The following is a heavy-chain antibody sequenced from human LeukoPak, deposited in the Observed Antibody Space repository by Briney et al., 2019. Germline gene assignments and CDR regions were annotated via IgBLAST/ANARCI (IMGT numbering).Heavy chain of an antibody. CDR1: GGSISSYY. J-gene: IGHJ4*02. V-gene: IGHV4-59*01. CDR2: IYYSGST. Sequence: SETLSLTCTVSGGSISSYYWSWIRQPPGKGLEWIGYIYYSGSTNYNPSLKSRVTISVDTSKSQFSLKLSSVTAADTAVYYCARSAAHDYFDYWGQGTLVTVSS. CDR3: ARSAAHDYFDY. D-gene: IGHD6-13*01.